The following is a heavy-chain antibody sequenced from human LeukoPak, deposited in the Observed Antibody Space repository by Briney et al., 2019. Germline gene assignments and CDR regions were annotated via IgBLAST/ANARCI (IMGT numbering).Heavy chain of an antibody. V-gene: IGHV4-34*01. D-gene: IGHD5-18*01. CDR3: ARGDTAMDY. CDR1: DGSLSGYY. CDR2: INHSGST. Sequence: PSETLSLTCAVYDGSLSGYYWGWIRQPPGKGLEWIGEINHSGSTNYNPSLKSRVSISIDTSKNQFSLNLTSVTAADTAVYYCARGDTAMDYWGQGTLVTVSS. J-gene: IGHJ4*02.